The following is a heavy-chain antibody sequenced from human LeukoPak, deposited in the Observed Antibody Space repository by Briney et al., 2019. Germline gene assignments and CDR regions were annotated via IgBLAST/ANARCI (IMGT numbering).Heavy chain of an antibody. CDR2: IYYSGST. V-gene: IGHV4-59*01. J-gene: IGHJ4*02. CDR1: GGSISSYY. CDR3: ARDGDGSGWFDY. Sequence: SETLSLTCTVSGGSISSYYWSWIRQPPGKGLEWIGYIYYSGSTNYNPSLKSRVTISVDTSKNQFSLKLSSVTAADTAVYYCARDGDGSGWFDYWGQGTLVTVSS. D-gene: IGHD6-19*01.